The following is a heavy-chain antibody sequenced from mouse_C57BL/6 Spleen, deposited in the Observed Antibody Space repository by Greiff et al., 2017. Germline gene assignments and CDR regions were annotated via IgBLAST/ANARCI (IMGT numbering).Heavy chain of an antibody. V-gene: IGHV3-6*01. CDR3: AREALEYYFDY. CDR2: ISYDGSN. J-gene: IGHJ2*01. Sequence: EVKLQESGPGLVKPSQSLSLTCSVTGYSITSGYYWNWIRQFPGNKLEWMGYISYDGSNNYNPSLKNRISITRDTSKNQFFLKLNSVTTEDTATYYCAREALEYYFDYWGQGTTLTVSS. CDR1: GYSITSGYY.